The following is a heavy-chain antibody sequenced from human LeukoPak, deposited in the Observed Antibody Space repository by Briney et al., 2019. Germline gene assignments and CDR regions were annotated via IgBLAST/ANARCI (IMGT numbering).Heavy chain of an antibody. D-gene: IGHD1-1*01. CDR2: ISAYNGNT. J-gene: IGHJ4*02. CDR3: ARPRYNWNDRGTLDY. CDR1: GYTFTSYG. V-gene: IGHV1-18*01. Sequence: ASVKVSCKASGYTFTSYGISWVRQAPGQGLEWMGWISAYNGNTNYAQKLQGRVTMTTDTSTSTAYMELRSLRSDDTAVYYCARPRYNWNDRGTLDYWGQGTLVTVSS.